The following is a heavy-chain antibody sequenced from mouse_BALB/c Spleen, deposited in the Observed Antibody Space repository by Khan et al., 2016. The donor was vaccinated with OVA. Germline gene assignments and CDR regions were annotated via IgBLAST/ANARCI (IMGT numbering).Heavy chain of an antibody. CDR3: ARVYGGDFDF. CDR1: GYSITTDYA. Sequence: DVQLQESGPGLVKPSPSLSLTCTVTGYSITTDYAWNWIRQFPGNKLEWMGYISYSGNTKYNPSLKSRISITRDTSKNQFFLQLKSVTTEDTARYYCARVYGGDFDFWGQGTTLTVSS. D-gene: IGHD1-1*01. J-gene: IGHJ2*01. CDR2: ISYSGNT. V-gene: IGHV3-2*02.